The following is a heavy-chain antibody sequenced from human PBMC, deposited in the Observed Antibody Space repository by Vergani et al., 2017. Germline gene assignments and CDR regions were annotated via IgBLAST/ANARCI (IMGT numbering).Heavy chain of an antibody. Sequence: QVQLVQSGAEVKKPGASVKVSCKASGYTFTSYGISWVRQAPGQGLEWMGWISAYNGNTNYAQKLQGRVTMTTDTSTSTAYMELRSLRSDDTAVYYCARDPDIVVVPAAPYYYYYYGMDVWGQWTTVTVSS. V-gene: IGHV1-18*04. CDR3: ARDPDIVVVPAAPYYYYYYGMDV. CDR2: ISAYNGNT. D-gene: IGHD2-2*01. CDR1: GYTFTSYG. J-gene: IGHJ6*02.